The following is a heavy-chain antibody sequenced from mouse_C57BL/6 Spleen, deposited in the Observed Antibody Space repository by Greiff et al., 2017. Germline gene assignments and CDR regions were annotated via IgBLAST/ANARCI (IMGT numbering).Heavy chain of an antibody. D-gene: IGHD1-1*01. J-gene: IGHJ4*01. V-gene: IGHV5-4*01. CDR3: ARDGYGSRGYYAMDY. Sequence: DVKLVESGGGLVKPGGSLKLSCAASGFTFSSYAMSWVRQTPEKRLEWVATISDGGSYTYYPDNVKGRFTISRDTAKNNLYLQMSHLKSEDTAMYYCARDGYGSRGYYAMDYWGQGTSVTVSS. CDR2: ISDGGSYT. CDR1: GFTFSSYA.